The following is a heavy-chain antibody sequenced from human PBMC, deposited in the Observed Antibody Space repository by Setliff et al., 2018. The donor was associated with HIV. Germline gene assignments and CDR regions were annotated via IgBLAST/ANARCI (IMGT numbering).Heavy chain of an antibody. CDR1: GGSISSHY. J-gene: IGHJ4*02. CDR2: IYYSVST. Sequence: PSETLSLTCTVSGGSISSHYWSWIRQSPGRGLEWIGYIYYSVSTKYNPSLKSRVSMSIDTSKNQFSLKMSSVTAADTAVYYCARDRGRRGQLWLHFDYWGQGTLVTVSS. CDR3: ARDRGRRGQLWLHFDY. V-gene: IGHV4-59*11. D-gene: IGHD5-18*01.